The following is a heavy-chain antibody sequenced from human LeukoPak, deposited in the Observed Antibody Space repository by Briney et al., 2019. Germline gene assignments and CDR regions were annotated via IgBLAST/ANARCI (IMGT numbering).Heavy chain of an antibody. Sequence: SETLSLTCTVSGGSITSGDYHWSWIRQYPGKGLEWIGYIYHSGSTYYNPSLKSRLTISVDTSKNQFSLKLSSVTAADTAVYYCARDGCSSTSCYPGVGFFDYWGQGTLVTVSS. V-gene: IGHV4-31*03. D-gene: IGHD2-2*01. CDR1: GGSITSGDYH. CDR3: ARDGCSSTSCYPGVGFFDY. CDR2: IYHSGST. J-gene: IGHJ4*02.